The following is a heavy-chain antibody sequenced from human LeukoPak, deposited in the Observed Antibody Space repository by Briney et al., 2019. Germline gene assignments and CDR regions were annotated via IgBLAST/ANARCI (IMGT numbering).Heavy chain of an antibody. CDR3: ARGIAARSYSDY. V-gene: IGHV4-31*03. Sequence: SQTLSLTCTVSGGSISSGGYYWSWIRQHPGKGLEWIGYIYYSGSTYYNLSLKSRVTISVDTSKNQFSLKLSSVTAADTAVYYCARGIAARSYSDYWGQGTLVTVSS. CDR2: IYYSGST. CDR1: GGSISSGGYY. D-gene: IGHD6-6*01. J-gene: IGHJ4*02.